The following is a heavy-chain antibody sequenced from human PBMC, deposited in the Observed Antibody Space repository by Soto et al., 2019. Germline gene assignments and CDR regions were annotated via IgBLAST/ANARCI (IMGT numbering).Heavy chain of an antibody. V-gene: IGHV3-21*01. Sequence: GESLKISCAASGFTFSSYSMNWVRQAPGKGLEWVSSISSSSSYIYYADSVKGRFTISRDNAKNSLYLQMNSLRAEDTAVYSCASKGLAHCSSTSCYFDYWGQGTLVTVSS. J-gene: IGHJ4*02. CDR1: GFTFSSYS. CDR2: ISSSSSYI. CDR3: ASKGLAHCSSTSCYFDY. D-gene: IGHD2-2*01.